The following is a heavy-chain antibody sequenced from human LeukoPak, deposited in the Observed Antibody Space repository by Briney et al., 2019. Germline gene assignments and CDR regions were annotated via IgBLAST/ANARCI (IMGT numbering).Heavy chain of an antibody. J-gene: IGHJ6*02. CDR3: AKDRLSGGNSEGYGMDV. CDR2: ISSSSSTI. Sequence: GGSLRLSCAASGFTFSSYSINWVRQALGKGLEWVSYISSSSSTIYYADSVKGRFTISRDNAKNSLYLQMNSLRAEDTAVYYCAKDRLSGGNSEGYGMDVWGQGTTVTVSS. CDR1: GFTFSSYS. D-gene: IGHD4-23*01. V-gene: IGHV3-48*04.